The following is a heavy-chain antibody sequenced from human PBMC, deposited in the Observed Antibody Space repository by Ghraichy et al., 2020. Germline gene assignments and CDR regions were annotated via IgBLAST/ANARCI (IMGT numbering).Heavy chain of an antibody. Sequence: GGSLRLSCDASRVGFSGFAMNWVRQAPGKGLEWVAFISHDTQDKRYAESVKGRFTISRDDTKRALSLQMTGLRAEDTALYYCVRIGFGVSLGSGFDPWGQATLVTVSS. J-gene: IGHJ5*02. CDR3: VRIGFGVSLGSGFDP. CDR1: RVGFSGFA. V-gene: IGHV3-30*04. CDR2: ISHDTQDK. D-gene: IGHD3-3*01.